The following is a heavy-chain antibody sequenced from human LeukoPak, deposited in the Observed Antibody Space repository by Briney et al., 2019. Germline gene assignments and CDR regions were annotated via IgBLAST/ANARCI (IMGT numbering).Heavy chain of an antibody. CDR2: IYYGGST. Sequence: SETLSLTCTVSGGSISSYYWSWIRQPPGKGLEWIGYIYYGGSTNYNPSLKSRVTISVDTSKNQFSLKLSSVTAADTAVYYCARDNVEYYDFWSGPYGMDVWGQGTTVTVSS. D-gene: IGHD3-3*01. CDR1: GGSISSYY. J-gene: IGHJ6*02. CDR3: ARDNVEYYDFWSGPYGMDV. V-gene: IGHV4-59*01.